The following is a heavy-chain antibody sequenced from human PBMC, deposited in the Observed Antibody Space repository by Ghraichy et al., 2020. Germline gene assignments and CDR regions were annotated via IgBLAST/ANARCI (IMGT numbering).Heavy chain of an antibody. Sequence: GGSLRLSCTASGTTFSSYSINRVCQAPGKGKEWVSYISSSRSSIYYADSVKGRFTISRDNAKNSLYLQMNSLRDEDTAVYYCASGLPNPGYFADWSQGILVTVSS. CDR3: ASGLPNPGYFAD. J-gene: IGHJ4*02. V-gene: IGHV3-48*02. CDR2: ISSSRSSI. CDR1: GTTFSSYS.